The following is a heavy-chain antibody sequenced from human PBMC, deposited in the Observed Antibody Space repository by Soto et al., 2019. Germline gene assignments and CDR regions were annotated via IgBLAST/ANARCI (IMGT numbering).Heavy chain of an antibody. CDR1: GGSISSSSYY. Sequence: QLQLQESGPGLVKPSETLSLTCTVSGGSISSSSYYWGWIRQPPGKGLEWIGSIYYSGSTYYNPSLKSRVTISVDTSKNQYSVHLCSVTAADTAVYYCTRVAIFAVELDYWGQGTLVTVSS. J-gene: IGHJ4*02. V-gene: IGHV4-39*01. CDR2: IYYSGST. D-gene: IGHD3-3*01. CDR3: TRVAIFAVELDY.